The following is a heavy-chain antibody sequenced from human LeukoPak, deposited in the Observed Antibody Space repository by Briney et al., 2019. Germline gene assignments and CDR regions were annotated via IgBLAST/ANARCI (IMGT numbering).Heavy chain of an antibody. CDR2: IHFSGST. V-gene: IGHV4-59*01. Sequence: SETLSLTCTVSGASISGYYWSWIRQPPGKGLECIGYIHFSGSTYYNPSLKCRVTISVDTSKNQFSLKVSSVTATDTALYYCARVLKAGNSGYYSDYWGPGTLVTVSS. CDR3: ARVLKAGNSGYYSDY. CDR1: GASISGYY. J-gene: IGHJ4*02. D-gene: IGHD1-1*01.